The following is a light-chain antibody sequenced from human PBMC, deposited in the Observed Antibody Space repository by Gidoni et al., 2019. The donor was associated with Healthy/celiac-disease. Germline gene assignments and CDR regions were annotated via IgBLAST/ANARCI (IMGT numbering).Light chain of an antibody. CDR2: GAS. Sequence: EIVSTKTPATLSVSPGERATLSCRASQSVSSYLAWYQQKPGQAPRLLIYGASTRATGIPARFSGSGSGTEFTLTISSLQSEDFAVYYCQQYNNWAWTFGQGTKVEIK. J-gene: IGKJ1*01. CDR1: QSVSSY. CDR3: QQYNNWAWT. V-gene: IGKV3-15*01.